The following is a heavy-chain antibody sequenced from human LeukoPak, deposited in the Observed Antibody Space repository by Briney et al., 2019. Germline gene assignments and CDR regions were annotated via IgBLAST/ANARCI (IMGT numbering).Heavy chain of an antibody. CDR1: GFTFSSYA. V-gene: IGHV3-23*01. CDR3: ARVYLERLTAGYFDH. CDR2: IISSGGST. Sequence: GGSLRLSCAASGFTFSSYALSWVRQAPGKGLEWVSTIISSGGSTYYADSVKGRFTISRDNSKDTLYLQMNSLRDDDSAAYFCARVYLERLTAGYFDHWGQGTQVTVSP. J-gene: IGHJ4*02. D-gene: IGHD2-8*01.